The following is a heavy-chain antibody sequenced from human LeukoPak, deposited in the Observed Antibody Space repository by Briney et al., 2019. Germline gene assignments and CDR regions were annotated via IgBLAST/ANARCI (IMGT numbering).Heavy chain of an antibody. D-gene: IGHD2-21*02. CDR2: ISYDGSNK. CDR1: GFTFSSYG. Sequence: GGSLRLSCAASGFTFSSYGMHWVRKAPGKGLEWVAVISYDGSNKYYADSVKGRFTISRDNSKNTLYLQMNSLRAEDAAVYYCAKSVTAIDYWGQGTLVTVSS. J-gene: IGHJ4*02. V-gene: IGHV3-30*18. CDR3: AKSVTAIDY.